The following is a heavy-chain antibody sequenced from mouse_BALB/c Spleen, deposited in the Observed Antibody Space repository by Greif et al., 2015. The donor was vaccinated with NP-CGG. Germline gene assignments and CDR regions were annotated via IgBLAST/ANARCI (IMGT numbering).Heavy chain of an antibody. CDR2: IDPSDSYT. CDR1: GYTFTSYW. V-gene: IGHV1-69*02. Sequence: QVQLKDSGAELVKPGASVKLSCKASGYTFTSYWMHWVKQRPGQGLEWIGEIDPSDSYTNYNQKFKGKATLTVDKSSSTAYMQLSSLTSEDSAVYYCARAGFAYWGQGTLVTVSA. CDR3: ARAGFAY. J-gene: IGHJ3*01.